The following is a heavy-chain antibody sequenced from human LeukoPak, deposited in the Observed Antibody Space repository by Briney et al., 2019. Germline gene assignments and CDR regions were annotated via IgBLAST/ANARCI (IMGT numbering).Heavy chain of an antibody. V-gene: IGHV1-46*01. CDR1: GYTFTSYY. J-gene: IGHJ4*02. Sequence: ASVKVSCKASGYTFTSYYMHWVRQAPGQGLEWMGIINPSGGSTGYAQKFQGRVTMTRNTSISTAYMELSSLRSEDTAVYYCALSTTVTNEGDYWGQGTLVTVSS. CDR3: ALSTTVTNEGDY. CDR2: INPSGGST. D-gene: IGHD4-17*01.